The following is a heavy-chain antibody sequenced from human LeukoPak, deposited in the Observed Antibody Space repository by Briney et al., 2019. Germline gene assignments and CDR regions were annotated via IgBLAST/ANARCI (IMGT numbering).Heavy chain of an antibody. J-gene: IGHJ4*02. D-gene: IGHD7-27*01. CDR1: GFTFSSYA. Sequence: GGSLRLSCAASGFTFSSYAMSWVRQAPGKGLEWVSIIYSGGHTYYADSVKGRFTVSRDNSKNTLFLQMNSLRAEDTAVYYCAKDGGLWVSAHWGDSWGRGTLVTVSS. CDR3: AKDGGLWVSAHWGDS. CDR2: IYSGGHT. V-gene: IGHV3-23*03.